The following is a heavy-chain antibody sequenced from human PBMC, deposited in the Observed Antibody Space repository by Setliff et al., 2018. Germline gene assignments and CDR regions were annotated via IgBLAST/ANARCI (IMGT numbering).Heavy chain of an antibody. CDR1: GGSFSNYA. CDR3: ARWLSSDPFDI. CDR2: FIPVLSSA. Sequence: SVKVSCKVSGGSFSNYAINWVRQVSGQGLEWMGRFIPVLSSADYSQRFQGRVTFTADESTTTVFMELSSLRSEDTAVYFCARWLSSDPFDIWGQGTVVTV. J-gene: IGHJ3*02. V-gene: IGHV1-69*11. D-gene: IGHD5-12*01.